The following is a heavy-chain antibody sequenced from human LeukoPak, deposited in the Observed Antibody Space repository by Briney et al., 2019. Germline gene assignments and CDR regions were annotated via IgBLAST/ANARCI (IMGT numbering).Heavy chain of an antibody. CDR1: GGSISVYY. CDR3: ARATYGSGPKGPDY. Sequence: SETLSLTCTVSGGSISVYYWSWIRQPAGKGLEWIGHIYTSGSTNYNPSLKSRVTISVDTSKSHFSLKLSSVTAADTAVYYCARATYGSGPKGPDYWGQGTLVTVSS. D-gene: IGHD3-10*01. CDR2: IYTSGST. V-gene: IGHV4-4*07. J-gene: IGHJ4*02.